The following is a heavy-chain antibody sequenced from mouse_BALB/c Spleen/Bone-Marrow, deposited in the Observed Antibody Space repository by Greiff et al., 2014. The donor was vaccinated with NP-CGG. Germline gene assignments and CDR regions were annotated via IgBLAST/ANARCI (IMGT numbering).Heavy chain of an antibody. D-gene: IGHD2-3*01. J-gene: IGHJ3*01. CDR1: GYTFTDYY. V-gene: IGHV1-26*01. CDR3: ARSTGYYVGTWFAY. CDR2: INPNNGDT. Sequence: EVQLQQSXPELVKPGASVKLSCKASGYTFTDYYMKWVKQSHGQSLEWIGDINPNNGDTFYNQKFKGKATLTVDKSSSTAYMQLNSLTSEDSAVYYCARSTGYYVGTWFAYWGQGTLVTVSA.